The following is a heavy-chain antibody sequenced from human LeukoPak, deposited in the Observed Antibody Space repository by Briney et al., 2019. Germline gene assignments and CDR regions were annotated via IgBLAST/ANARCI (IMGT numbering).Heavy chain of an antibody. V-gene: IGHV3-23*01. J-gene: IGHJ4*02. D-gene: IGHD6-13*01. CDR3: AKNIRYSSCWYFDISY. Sequence: PGGSLRLSCAASGFTFSSYAMSSVRQAPGKGLGWVSAISGSGGSTFYADSVKGRFTISRNNSKNTLYLRMNSLRAEDTAVYDCAKNIRYSSCWYFDISYWGQGTLVTVSS. CDR2: ISGSGGST. CDR1: GFTFSSYA.